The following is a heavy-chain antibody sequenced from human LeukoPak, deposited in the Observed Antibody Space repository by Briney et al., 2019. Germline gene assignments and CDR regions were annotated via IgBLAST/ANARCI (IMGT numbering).Heavy chain of an antibody. J-gene: IGHJ3*02. Sequence: SETLSLTCTVSGGPISSYYWSWIRQPPGKGLEWIGYIYYSGSTNYNPSLKSRVTISVDTSKNQFSLKLSSVTAADTAVYYCARDQVAANAFDIWGQGTMVTVSS. CDR3: ARDQVAANAFDI. V-gene: IGHV4-59*01. CDR2: IYYSGST. CDR1: GGPISSYY. D-gene: IGHD2-15*01.